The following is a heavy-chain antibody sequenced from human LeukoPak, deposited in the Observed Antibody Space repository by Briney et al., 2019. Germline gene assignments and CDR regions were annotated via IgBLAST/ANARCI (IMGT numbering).Heavy chain of an antibody. CDR3: SIRRGGYRTGFADY. V-gene: IGHV4-61*01. D-gene: IGHD5-24*01. J-gene: IGHJ4*02. CDR2: IYYSGSI. CDR1: GGSVTSGSYY. Sequence: SETLSLTCTVSGGSVTSGSYYWSWMRQPPGKGLEWIGYIYYSGSIKYNPSLESRVTILVDPSKNQLSLKLSSVTAADTAVYYCSIRRGGYRTGFADYWGQGTLVSVSS.